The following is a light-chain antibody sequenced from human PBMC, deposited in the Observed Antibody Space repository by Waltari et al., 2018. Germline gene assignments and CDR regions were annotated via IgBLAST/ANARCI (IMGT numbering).Light chain of an antibody. CDR2: GAS. V-gene: IGKV3D-15*03. CDR3: QQYNNWPPIT. J-gene: IGKJ5*01. CDR1: QSVSSN. Sequence: EIVMTQSPATLSVSPGERATLSCRASQSVSSNLAWYQQKPGQAPRLLIYGASIRATGIPARFSGSGSGTEFTLTISILQSEDFAVYHCQQYNNWPPITFGQGTRLEIK.